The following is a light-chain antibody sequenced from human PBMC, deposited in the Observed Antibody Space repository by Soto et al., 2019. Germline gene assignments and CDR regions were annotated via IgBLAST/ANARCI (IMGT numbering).Light chain of an antibody. CDR3: SSFTSRLTFV. CDR2: EVT. J-gene: IGLJ1*01. V-gene: IGLV2-14*01. CDR1: SSDVGGYNY. Sequence: QSALTQPASVSGSPGQSITISCTGTSSDVGGYNYVSWYQQHPGKAPKLMISEVTNRPSGVSDRFSGSKSGNTASLTISGLQAEDEADYYCSSFTSRLTFVFGTGTKVTVL.